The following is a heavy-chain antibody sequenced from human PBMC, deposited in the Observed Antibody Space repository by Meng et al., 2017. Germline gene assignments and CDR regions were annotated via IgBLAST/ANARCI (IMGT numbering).Heavy chain of an antibody. D-gene: IGHD1-26*01. CDR3: ARGGSYYSY. CDR2: IYSGGST. J-gene: IGHJ4*02. Sequence: VGLVGAGGVLSQLGGSLGLSCAASGFTVSSNYMRRVRQAPGKGLEWVSVIYSGGSTYYADSVKGRFTISRDNSKNTLYLQMNSLRAEDTAVYYCARGGSYYSYWGQGTLVTVSS. CDR1: GFTVSSNY. V-gene: IGHV3-53*01.